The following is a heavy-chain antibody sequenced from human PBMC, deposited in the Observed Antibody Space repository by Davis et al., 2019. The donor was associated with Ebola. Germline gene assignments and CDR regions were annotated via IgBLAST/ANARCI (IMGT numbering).Heavy chain of an antibody. Sequence: KFQGRVTMTEDTSTDTAYMELSSLRSEDTAVYYCARDLGSQLGPGSWFDPWGQGTLVTVSS. CDR3: ARDLGSQLGPGSWFDP. V-gene: IGHV1-24*01. J-gene: IGHJ5*02. D-gene: IGHD6-6*01.